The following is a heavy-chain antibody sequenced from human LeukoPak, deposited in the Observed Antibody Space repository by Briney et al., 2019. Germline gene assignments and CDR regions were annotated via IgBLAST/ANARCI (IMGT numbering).Heavy chain of an antibody. V-gene: IGHV5-51*01. CDR2: ISPDDSEI. Sequence: ESLKISCKGSGYSFTTYWIAWVRQMPGRGLEWMGIISPDDSEIRYSPSFRGQVTISADKSTSTAYLQWSRLKASDTAIYYCARHEGSGSYYSYWGQGTLVAVSS. CDR3: ARHEGSGSYYSY. D-gene: IGHD1-26*01. J-gene: IGHJ4*02. CDR1: GYSFTTYW.